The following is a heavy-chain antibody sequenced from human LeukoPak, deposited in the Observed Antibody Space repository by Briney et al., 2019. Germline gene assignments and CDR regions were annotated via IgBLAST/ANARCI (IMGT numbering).Heavy chain of an antibody. CDR3: ARDGGHDYVSS. J-gene: IGHJ4*02. CDR1: GGSTSSSSYY. V-gene: IGHV4-39*07. CDR2: IYYSGST. D-gene: IGHD3-16*01. Sequence: PSETLSLTCTVSGGSTSSSSYYWGWIRQPPGKGLEWIGSIYYSGSTYYNPSLKSRVTISVDTSKNQFSLKLSSVTAADTAVYYCARDGGHDYVSSWGQGTLVTVSS.